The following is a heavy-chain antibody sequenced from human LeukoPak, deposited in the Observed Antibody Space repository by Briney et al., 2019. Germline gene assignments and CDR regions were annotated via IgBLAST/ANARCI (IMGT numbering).Heavy chain of an antibody. CDR2: ISSNGDNT. CDR3: VRGTGY. Sequence: GGSLRLSCAASGFTFSSYAMHWVRQAPGKGLEYVSAISSNGDNTYYADSVKGRFTISRDNSKNTLYLQMSSLRADDTAVYYCVRGTGYWGQGTLVTVSS. V-gene: IGHV3-64D*06. J-gene: IGHJ4*02. CDR1: GFTFSSYA.